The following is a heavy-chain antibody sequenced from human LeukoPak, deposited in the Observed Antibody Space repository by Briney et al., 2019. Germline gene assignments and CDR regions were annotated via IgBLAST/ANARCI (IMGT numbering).Heavy chain of an antibody. CDR2: ISSNGDNT. CDR3: VRGTGY. Sequence: GGSLRLSCAASGFTFSSYAMHWVRQAPGKGLEYVSAISSNGDNTYYADSVKGRFTISRDNSKNTLYLQMSSLRADDTAVYYCVRGTGYWGQGTLVTVSS. V-gene: IGHV3-64D*06. J-gene: IGHJ4*02. CDR1: GFTFSSYA.